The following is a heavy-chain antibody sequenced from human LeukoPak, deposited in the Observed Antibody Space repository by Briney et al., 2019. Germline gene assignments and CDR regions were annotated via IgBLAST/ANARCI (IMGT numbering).Heavy chain of an antibody. CDR2: IKQDGSEK. Sequence: ASETLSLTCTVSGGSISSSSYYWGWIRQPPGKGLEWVANIKQDGSEKYYVDSVKGRFTISRDNAKNSLYLQMNSLRAEDTAVYYCAREAIAMIVVPSDAFDIWGQGTMVTVSS. J-gene: IGHJ3*02. CDR1: GGSISSSSYY. V-gene: IGHV3-7*01. D-gene: IGHD3-22*01. CDR3: AREAIAMIVVPSDAFDI.